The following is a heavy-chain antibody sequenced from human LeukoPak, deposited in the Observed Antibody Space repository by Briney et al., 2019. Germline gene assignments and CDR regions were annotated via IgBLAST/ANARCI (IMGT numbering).Heavy chain of an antibody. CDR1: GYNFSNHW. J-gene: IGHJ4*02. Sequence: GESLKISCKGSGYNFSNHWIAWVRQMSGKGLEWMGIIYPGDSETRYRPSFQGQVTISADKSVSTAYLQWSSLRASDTAMYYCASAYHGDSSWAYWGQGTLVTVSS. CDR3: ASAYHGDSSWAY. CDR2: IYPGDSET. V-gene: IGHV5-51*01. D-gene: IGHD2-21*02.